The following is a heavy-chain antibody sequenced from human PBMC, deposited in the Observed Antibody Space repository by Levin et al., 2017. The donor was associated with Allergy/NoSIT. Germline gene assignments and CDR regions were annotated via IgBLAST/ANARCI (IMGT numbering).Heavy chain of an antibody. J-gene: IGHJ4*02. Sequence: GESLKISCAASGFPFSGYSMHWVRQAPGKGLEWVALISYDENRYYADSVKGRFTISRDNSKNTLYLQMNSLTAEDTAVYYCARDQMVRGVIVGDWGQGTLVTVSS. D-gene: IGHD3-10*01. CDR3: ARDQMVRGVIVGD. CDR2: ISYDENR. CDR1: GFPFSGYS. V-gene: IGHV3-30*04.